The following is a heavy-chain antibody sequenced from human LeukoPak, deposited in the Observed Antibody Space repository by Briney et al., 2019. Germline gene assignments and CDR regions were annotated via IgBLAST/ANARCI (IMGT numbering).Heavy chain of an antibody. J-gene: IGHJ3*02. D-gene: IGHD3-22*01. CDR3: AREGLEGDYYDSSGYPEGAFDI. CDR2: ISYDGSNK. Sequence: GGSLRLSCAASGFTFSSYAMHWVRQAPGKGLEWVAVISYDGSNKYYADSVKGRFTISRDNSKNTLYLQMNSLGAEDTAVYYCAREGLEGDYYDSSGYPEGAFDIWGQGTMVTVSS. V-gene: IGHV3-30-3*01. CDR1: GFTFSSYA.